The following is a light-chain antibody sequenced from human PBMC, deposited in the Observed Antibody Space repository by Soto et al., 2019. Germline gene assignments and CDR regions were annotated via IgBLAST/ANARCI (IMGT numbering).Light chain of an antibody. CDR2: EVS. Sequence: QSVLSQPPSASGSPGQSGTISCTGTSSDVGGYNYVSWYQQHPGKAPKLVIYEVSKRPSGVPDRFSGSKSGNTASLTVSGLQAEDEADYYCSSYAGSLYVFGTGNKVTVL. V-gene: IGLV2-8*01. J-gene: IGLJ1*01. CDR3: SSYAGSLYV. CDR1: SSDVGGYNY.